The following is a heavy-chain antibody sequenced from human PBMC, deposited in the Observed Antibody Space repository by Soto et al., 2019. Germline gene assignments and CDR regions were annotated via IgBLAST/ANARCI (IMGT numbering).Heavy chain of an antibody. CDR3: AALGYCSSTRCPAFDI. CDR2: ISSSSSYI. Sequence: PVGSLSLSCAASGFTFSSYSMNWVRQAPGKGLEWVSSISSSSSYIYYADSVKGRFTISRDNAKSSLYLQMNSLRAEDTAVYYCAALGYCSSTRCPAFDIWGQGTMVTVSS. V-gene: IGHV3-21*01. CDR1: GFTFSSYS. J-gene: IGHJ3*02. D-gene: IGHD2-2*01.